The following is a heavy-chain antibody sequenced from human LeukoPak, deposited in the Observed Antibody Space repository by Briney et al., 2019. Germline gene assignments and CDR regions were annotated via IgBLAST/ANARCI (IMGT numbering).Heavy chain of an antibody. D-gene: IGHD3-9*01. Sequence: ASVKVSCKASGYTFTGYYMHWVRQAPGQGLEWMGWINPNSGGTNYAQKFQGRVTMTRDTSINTAYMELSRLRSDDTAIYFCASLPERDILTGYLYWGQGTLVTVSP. CDR2: INPNSGGT. J-gene: IGHJ4*02. V-gene: IGHV1-2*02. CDR3: ASLPERDILTGYLY. CDR1: GYTFTGYY.